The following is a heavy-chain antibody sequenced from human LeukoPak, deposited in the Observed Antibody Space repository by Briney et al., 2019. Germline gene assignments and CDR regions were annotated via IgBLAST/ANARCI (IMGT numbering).Heavy chain of an antibody. CDR3: AKVSLNMVNDAFDI. CDR1: GFTVSSNY. CDR2: IYSGGST. Sequence: GGSLRLSCAASGFTVSSNYMSWVRQAPGKGLEWVSVIYSGGSTYYADSVKGRFTISRDNSKNTLYLQMNSLRAEDTAMYYCAKVSLNMVNDAFDIWGQGTMVSVSS. J-gene: IGHJ3*02. D-gene: IGHD4/OR15-4a*01. V-gene: IGHV3-66*02.